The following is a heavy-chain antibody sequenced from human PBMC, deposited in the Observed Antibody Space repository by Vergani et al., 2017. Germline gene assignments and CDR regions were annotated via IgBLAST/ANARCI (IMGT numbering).Heavy chain of an antibody. CDR1: GGSISSGDYY. V-gene: IGHV4-30-4*01. CDR2: IYSSGST. CDR3: AREAYGSGSYYYYYYYMDV. J-gene: IGHJ6*03. D-gene: IGHD3-10*01. Sequence: VQLQESGPGLVKPSQTLSLTCTVSGGSISSGDYYWSWIRQPPGKGLEWIGYIYSSGSTYYNPSLKSRVTISVDTSKNQFSLKLSSVTAADTAVYYCAREAYGSGSYYYYYYYMDVWGKGTTVTVSS.